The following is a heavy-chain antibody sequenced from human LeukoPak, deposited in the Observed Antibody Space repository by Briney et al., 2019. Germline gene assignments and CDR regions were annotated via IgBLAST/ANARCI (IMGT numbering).Heavy chain of an antibody. D-gene: IGHD1-26*01. V-gene: IGHV4-39*01. CDR3: ARLGGTYYGDFDS. Sequence: SETLSLTCTVSGGSISSSSYYWGWIRQPPGQELVWIGSFYYSGSTYYNPSLKSRVTISLDTSKNQFSLRLSSVTAADTALYYCARLGGTYYGDFDSWGQGTLVTVSS. J-gene: IGHJ4*02. CDR1: GGSISSSSYY. CDR2: FYYSGST.